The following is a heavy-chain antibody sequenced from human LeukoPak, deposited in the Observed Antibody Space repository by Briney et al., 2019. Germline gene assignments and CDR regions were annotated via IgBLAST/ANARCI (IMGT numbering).Heavy chain of an antibody. J-gene: IGHJ5*02. CDR1: GFTFSSYA. CDR2: ISGSGGST. Sequence: PGASLRLSCAASGFTFSSYAMSWVRQAPGKGLEWVSAISGSGGSTYYADSVKGRFTISRDNPKNTLYLQMNSLRAEDTAVYYCAKDQAIFGVVLSWGQGTLVTVSS. CDR3: AKDQAIFGVVLS. V-gene: IGHV3-23*01. D-gene: IGHD3-3*01.